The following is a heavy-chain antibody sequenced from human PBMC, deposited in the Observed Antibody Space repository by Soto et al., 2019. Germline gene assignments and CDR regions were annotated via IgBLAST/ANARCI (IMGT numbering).Heavy chain of an antibody. J-gene: IGHJ4*02. CDR2: IYPGDSDT. D-gene: IGHD2-15*01. V-gene: IGHV5-51*01. CDR1: GYSFTSYW. Sequence: PGESLKISCKGSGYSFTSYWIGCVRQMPGKGLEWMGIIYPGDSDTRYSPSFQGQVNIAADKSISTAYLQWRSLKASDTAMYYCARHMGGYCSGGTCYRALDYWGQGTMVTVSS. CDR3: ARHMGGYCSGGTCYRALDY.